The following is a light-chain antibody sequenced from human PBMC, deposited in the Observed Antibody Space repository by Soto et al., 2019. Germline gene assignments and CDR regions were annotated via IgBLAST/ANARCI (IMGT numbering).Light chain of an antibody. V-gene: IGKV3-11*01. CDR2: DAS. CDR1: QSVNSY. Sequence: EIVLTQSPATVSLSPGERATLSCRASQSVNSYLAWYQQKPGQPPRLLIYDASNRATGIPARFSGSGSGTGFTLTISTLEPEDFAVYYCQPRSDWPLTFGGGTKVEIK. J-gene: IGKJ4*01. CDR3: QPRSDWPLT.